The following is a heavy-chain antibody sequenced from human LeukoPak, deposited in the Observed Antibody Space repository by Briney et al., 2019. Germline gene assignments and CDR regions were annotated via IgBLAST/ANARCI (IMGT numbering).Heavy chain of an antibody. V-gene: IGHV3-48*01. CDR1: GFTFSSYS. CDR3: ARAPSGWYLIY. Sequence: GGSLRLSCAASGFTFSSYSMNWVRQAPGKGLEWVSYISSSSSTIYYADSVKGRFTISRDNAKNSLYLQMNSLRSEDTAVYYCARAPSGWYLIYWGQGTLVTVSS. D-gene: IGHD6-19*01. CDR2: ISSSSSTI. J-gene: IGHJ4*02.